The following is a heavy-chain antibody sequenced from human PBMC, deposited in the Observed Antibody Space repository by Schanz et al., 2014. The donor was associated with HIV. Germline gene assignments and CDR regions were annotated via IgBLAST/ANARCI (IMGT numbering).Heavy chain of an antibody. V-gene: IGHV1-18*01. CDR3: ARDTNFVLDV. J-gene: IGHJ6*02. CDR1: GYTFSNFG. D-gene: IGHD2-8*01. Sequence: QVQLVQSGAEVKKPGASVKVSCKASGYTFSNFGISWVRQAPGQGLEWMAWINVYDGNTNYAQNVQGRVTVTSDTSTNTASMELRGLTSDDTAVYYCARDTNFVLDVWGQGTTVTVSS. CDR2: INVYDGNT.